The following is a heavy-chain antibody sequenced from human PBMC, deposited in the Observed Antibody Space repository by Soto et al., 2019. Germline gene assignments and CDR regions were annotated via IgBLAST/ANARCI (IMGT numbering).Heavy chain of an antibody. CDR2: ISSSRSYI. CDR1: GFTFSSYS. D-gene: IGHD3-9*01. CDR3: EGDDIFTGYLRHAFDI. J-gene: IGHJ3*02. Sequence: GGSLRLSCAASGFTFSSYSMNWVRQAPGKGLEWVSSISSSRSYIYYADSVKGRFTISRDNAKNSLYLQMNSLRAEDTAVYYCEGDDIFTGYLRHAFDIWGQGTMVTVSS. V-gene: IGHV3-21*01.